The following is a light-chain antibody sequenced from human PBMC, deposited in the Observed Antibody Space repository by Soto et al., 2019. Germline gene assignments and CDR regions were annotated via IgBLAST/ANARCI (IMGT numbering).Light chain of an antibody. CDR3: SSYTSSSSDYV. CDR1: SSDVGGYNY. J-gene: IGLJ1*01. CDR2: EVS. Sequence: QSALTQPASVSGSHGQSITISCTGTSSDVGGYNYVSWYQQHPGKAPKLMIYEVSNRHSGVSNRFSGSKSGNTASLTISGLQAEDEADYSCSSYTSSSSDYVFGTGTKLTVL. V-gene: IGLV2-14*01.